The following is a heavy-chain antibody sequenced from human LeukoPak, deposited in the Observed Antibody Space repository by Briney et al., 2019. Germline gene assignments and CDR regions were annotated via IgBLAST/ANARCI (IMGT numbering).Heavy chain of an antibody. CDR1: GGTFNTYT. Sequence: SVKVSCKASGGTFNTYTISWVRQAPGQGLEWMGGIIPVFGTTNYAQNFQGRVTITADESTSTAYMELSSLRSEDTAVYYCARADNYDTSGYYFSRAFDIWGQGTMVTVSS. CDR2: IIPVFGTT. V-gene: IGHV1-69*13. J-gene: IGHJ3*02. CDR3: ARADNYDTSGYYFSRAFDI. D-gene: IGHD3-22*01.